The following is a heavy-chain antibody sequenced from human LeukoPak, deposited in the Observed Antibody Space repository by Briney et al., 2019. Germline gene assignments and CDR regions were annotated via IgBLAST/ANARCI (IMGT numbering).Heavy chain of an antibody. V-gene: IGHV1-69*04. J-gene: IGHJ5*02. Sequence: GSSVKVSCKASGGTFSSYAISWVRQAPGQGLEWMGRIIPILGIANYAQKFQGRVTITADKSTSTAYMELSSLRSEDTAVYYCARVPGSGYYDSSGYYYYPWGQGTLVTVSS. CDR1: GGTFSSYA. CDR2: IIPILGIA. D-gene: IGHD3-22*01. CDR3: ARVPGSGYYDSSGYYYYP.